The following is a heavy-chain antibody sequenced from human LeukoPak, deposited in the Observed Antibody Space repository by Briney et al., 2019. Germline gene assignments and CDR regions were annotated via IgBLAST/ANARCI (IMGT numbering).Heavy chain of an antibody. CDR2: ITWSGDST. Sequence: GGSLRLSCAASGFRFDDYGMSWVRQAPGKGLEWVSGITWSGDSTGYADSVKGRITISRDNAKSSLYLQMNSLRAEDTALYYCARGVAATPYYFDYWGQGTLVTVSS. CDR1: GFRFDDYG. CDR3: ARGVAATPYYFDY. V-gene: IGHV3-20*04. D-gene: IGHD2-15*01. J-gene: IGHJ4*02.